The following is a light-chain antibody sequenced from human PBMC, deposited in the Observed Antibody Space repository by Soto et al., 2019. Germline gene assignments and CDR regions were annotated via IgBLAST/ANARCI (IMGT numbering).Light chain of an antibody. Sequence: QAASVSGSAGQSITISCTGTSSDVGTYNLVSWYQQNPGKAPKLMIYEGNKRPSGVSNRFSGSKSGNTASLTISGLQAEDEADYYCCSYAGSRTSFVFGAGTKVTVL. J-gene: IGLJ1*01. CDR2: EGN. CDR3: CSYAGSRTSFV. V-gene: IGLV2-23*01. CDR1: SSDVGTYNL.